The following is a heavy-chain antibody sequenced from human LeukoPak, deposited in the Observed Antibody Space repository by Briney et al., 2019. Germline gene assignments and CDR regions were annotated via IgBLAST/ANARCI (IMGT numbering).Heavy chain of an antibody. CDR3: ARVAGRYYYDTSGYQHRGAFDI. D-gene: IGHD3-22*01. CDR2: ISSSGNTI. CDR1: GFTFSDYY. Sequence: PGGSLRLSCAASGFTFSDYYMSWSRQAPGKGLEWVSHISSSGNTIYYADSVKGRFTISRDNAKNSLYLQMNSLRAEDTAVYYCARVAGRYYYDTSGYQHRGAFDIWGQGTMVTVSS. V-gene: IGHV3-11*04. J-gene: IGHJ3*02.